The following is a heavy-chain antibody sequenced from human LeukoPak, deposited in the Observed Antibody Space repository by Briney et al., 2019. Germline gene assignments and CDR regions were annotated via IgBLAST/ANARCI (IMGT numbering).Heavy chain of an antibody. Sequence: GASVKVSCKASGGTFGSYAISWVRQAPGQGLEWMGGIIPIFGTANYAQKFQGRVTITTDESTSTAYMELSSLRSEDTAVYYCARSEDTAMAPGPYYWGQGTLVTVSS. CDR3: ARSEDTAMAPGPYY. V-gene: IGHV1-69*05. CDR1: GGTFGSYA. D-gene: IGHD5-18*01. J-gene: IGHJ4*02. CDR2: IIPIFGTA.